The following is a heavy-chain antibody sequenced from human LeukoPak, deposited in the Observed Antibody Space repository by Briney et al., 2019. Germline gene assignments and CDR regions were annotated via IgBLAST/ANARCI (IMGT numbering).Heavy chain of an antibody. Sequence: SETLSLTCTVSGGSISSSSYYWGWIRQPPGKGLEWIGSIYYSGSTYYNPSLKSRVTIAVDTSKNQFSLKLSSVTAADTAVYYCARGGCSGGSCYLGGGNFDYWGQGTLVTVSS. J-gene: IGHJ4*02. CDR1: GGSISSSSYY. D-gene: IGHD2-15*01. CDR3: ARGGCSGGSCYLGGGNFDY. V-gene: IGHV4-39*07. CDR2: IYYSGST.